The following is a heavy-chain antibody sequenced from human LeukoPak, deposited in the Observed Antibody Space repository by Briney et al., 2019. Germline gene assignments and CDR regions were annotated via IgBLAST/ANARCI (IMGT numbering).Heavy chain of an antibody. CDR2: ISYDGSNK. J-gene: IGHJ4*02. Sequence: GSLRLSCAASGFTFSGYGMHWVRQAPGKGLEWVAVISYDGSNKYYADSVKGRFTISRDNAKNSLYLQMNSLRAEDTAMYYCARGGQARPSDYWGQGTLVTVSS. V-gene: IGHV3-30*03. CDR1: GFTFSGYG. D-gene: IGHD6-6*01. CDR3: ARGGQARPSDY.